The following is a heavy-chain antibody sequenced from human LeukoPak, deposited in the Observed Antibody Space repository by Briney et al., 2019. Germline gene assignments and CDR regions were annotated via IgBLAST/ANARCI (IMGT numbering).Heavy chain of an antibody. CDR3: ARADGVAVAGTVDY. Sequence: GGSLRLSCAASGFTFSSYGMHWVRQAPGKGLEWVAVIWYGGSNKYYADSVKGRFTISRDNSKNTLYLQMNSLRAEDTAVYYCARADGVAVAGTVDYWGQGTLVSVSS. D-gene: IGHD6-19*01. J-gene: IGHJ4*02. CDR2: IWYGGSNK. CDR1: GFTFSSYG. V-gene: IGHV3-33*01.